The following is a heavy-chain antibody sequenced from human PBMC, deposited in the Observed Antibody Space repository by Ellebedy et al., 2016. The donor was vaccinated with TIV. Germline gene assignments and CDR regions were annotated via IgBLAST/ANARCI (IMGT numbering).Heavy chain of an antibody. V-gene: IGHV4-38-2*02. J-gene: IGHJ4*02. CDR2: IYHGGST. CDR1: GHSISSSYY. CDR3: ASALSSSSEGYFDY. Sequence: MPSETLSLTCTVSGHSISSSYYWGWIRQPPGKGLEWIGSIYHGGSTSYNPSLKSRVTISLDPSKNQFSLKLSSVTAADTAVYYCASALSSSSEGYFDYWGQGTLVTVSS. D-gene: IGHD6-6*01.